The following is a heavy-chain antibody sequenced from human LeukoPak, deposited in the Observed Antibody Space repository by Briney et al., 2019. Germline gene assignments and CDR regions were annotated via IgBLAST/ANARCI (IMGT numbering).Heavy chain of an antibody. CDR3: ARHYGGNSYHNSEVVDY. D-gene: IGHD4-23*01. V-gene: IGHV3-21*04. Sequence: KPGGSLRLSCAASGFTFSSYSMNWVRQAPGKGLEWVSSISSSSSYIYYADSVKGRFTISRDNSKNTLYLQMNSLRAEDTAVYYCARHYGGNSYHNSEVVDYWGQGTLVTVSS. J-gene: IGHJ4*02. CDR2: ISSSSSYI. CDR1: GFTFSSYS.